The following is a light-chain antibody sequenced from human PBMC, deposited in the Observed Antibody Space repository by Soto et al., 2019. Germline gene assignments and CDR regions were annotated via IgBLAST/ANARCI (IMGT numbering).Light chain of an antibody. J-gene: IGLJ1*01. CDR3: CSYVCARTYV. CDR1: GSDVGGYNY. Sequence: QSALTQPASVSGSPGQSIAISCTGSGSDVGGYNYVSWYQQHPGKAPKLIIYEGNRRPSGVSGRFSGSKSGNTASLTISGLQAEDEADYYCCSYVCARTYVFGSGTKLTVL. V-gene: IGLV2-23*01. CDR2: EGN.